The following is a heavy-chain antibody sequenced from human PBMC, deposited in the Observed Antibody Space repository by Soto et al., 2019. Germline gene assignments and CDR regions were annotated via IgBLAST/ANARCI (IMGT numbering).Heavy chain of an antibody. D-gene: IGHD3-10*01. CDR2: ISSSSSTI. V-gene: IGHV3-48*01. J-gene: IGHJ6*02. CDR3: AKDRGFGGQQYKYGMDV. CDR1: GFTFSSYS. Sequence: TGGSLRLSCAASGFTFSSYSMNWVRQAPGKGLEWVSYISSSSSTIYYADSVKGRFTISRDNSKNTLYLQMNSLRAEDTAVYYCAKDRGFGGQQYKYGMDVWGQGTTVTVSS.